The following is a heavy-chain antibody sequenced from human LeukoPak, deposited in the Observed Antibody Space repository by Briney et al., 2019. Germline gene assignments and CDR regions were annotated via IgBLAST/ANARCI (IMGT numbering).Heavy chain of an antibody. Sequence: GGSLRLSCAASGFTFSSYAMYWVRQVPGKGLEWVAVISYDGSNKYYADSVKGRFTLSRDNSKNTLFLQMNSLRAEDTAVYYCARDLGYFDWLGYFDYWGQGTLVTVSS. J-gene: IGHJ4*02. CDR3: ARDLGYFDWLGYFDY. D-gene: IGHD3-9*01. CDR1: GFTFSSYA. CDR2: ISYDGSNK. V-gene: IGHV3-30-3*01.